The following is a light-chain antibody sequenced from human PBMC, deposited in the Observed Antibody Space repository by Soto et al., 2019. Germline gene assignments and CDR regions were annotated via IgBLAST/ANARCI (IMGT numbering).Light chain of an antibody. Sequence: QSVLTQPPSVSGAPGQRVTISCTGSSSNIGADYDVHWYQQRPGTAPKLLIFGNNNRPSGGPDRFSGSKSGTSASLAITGLQAEDEGDYYCQSYDSTLSARYVFGTGTKGTVL. CDR2: GNN. CDR3: QSYDSTLSARYV. V-gene: IGLV1-40*01. CDR1: SSNIGADYD. J-gene: IGLJ1*01.